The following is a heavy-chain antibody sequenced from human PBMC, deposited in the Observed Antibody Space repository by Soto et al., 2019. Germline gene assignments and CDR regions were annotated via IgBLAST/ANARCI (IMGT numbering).Heavy chain of an antibody. Sequence: QVQLQQWGAGLLKPSETLSLTCAVYGGSFSGYYWSWIRQPPGKGLEWIGEINHSGSTNYNPSLKSRVTISVDTSKNQFSLKLSSVTAADTAVYYCASGYSSSSGYFDYWGQGTLVTVSS. CDR3: ASGYSSSSGYFDY. CDR1: GGSFSGYY. CDR2: INHSGST. V-gene: IGHV4-34*01. J-gene: IGHJ4*02. D-gene: IGHD6-6*01.